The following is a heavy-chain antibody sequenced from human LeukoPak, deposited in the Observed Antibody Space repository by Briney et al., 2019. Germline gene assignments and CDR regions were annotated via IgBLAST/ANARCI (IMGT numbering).Heavy chain of an antibody. CDR1: GFTFSSYA. CDR3: SNLEWSAGYDF. J-gene: IGHJ4*02. V-gene: IGHV3-23*01. D-gene: IGHD3-3*01. Sequence: GGSLRLSCAASGFTFSSYAMSWVRQAPGKGLEWVSAISGSGGSTYYADSVKGRFTISRDNSKNTMDLQLDSLRPEDTALYYCSNLEWSAGYDFWGPGTLVTVSS. CDR2: ISGSGGST.